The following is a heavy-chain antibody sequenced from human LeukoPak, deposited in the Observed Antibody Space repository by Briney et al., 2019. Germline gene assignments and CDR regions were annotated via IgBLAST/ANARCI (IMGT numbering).Heavy chain of an antibody. CDR2: IYSGGST. Sequence: PGGSLRLSCAASGFTVSSNYMSWVRQAPGKGLEWVSVIYSGGSTYYADSVKGRFTISRDNAKKSLYLQMNSLRAGDTAVYYCVRDGGGYSFDYWGQGILVSVSS. V-gene: IGHV3-66*01. CDR1: GFTVSSNY. D-gene: IGHD5-18*01. J-gene: IGHJ4*02. CDR3: VRDGGGYSFDY.